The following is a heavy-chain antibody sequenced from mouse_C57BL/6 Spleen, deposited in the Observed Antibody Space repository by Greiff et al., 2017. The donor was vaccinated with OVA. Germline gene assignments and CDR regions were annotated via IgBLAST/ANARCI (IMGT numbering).Heavy chain of an antibody. Sequence: EVKLMESGGGLVQPGGSLSLSCAASGFTFTDYYMSWVRQPPGKALEWLGFIRNKANGYTTEYSASVKGRFTISRDNSQSILYLQMNALRAEDSATYYCARYTPFYYYGSSYDAMDYWGQGTSVTVSS. D-gene: IGHD1-1*01. CDR3: ARYTPFYYYGSSYDAMDY. J-gene: IGHJ4*01. CDR1: GFTFTDYY. V-gene: IGHV7-3*01. CDR2: IRNKANGYTT.